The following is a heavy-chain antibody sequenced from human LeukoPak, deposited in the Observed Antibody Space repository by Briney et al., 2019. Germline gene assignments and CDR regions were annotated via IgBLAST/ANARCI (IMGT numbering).Heavy chain of an antibody. D-gene: IGHD6-25*01. V-gene: IGHV4-59*01. J-gene: IGHJ4*02. CDR1: GGSISSYY. Sequence: SETLSLTCSVSGGSISSYYWTWIRQSPGQGLEWIGYIHYSGSTNHNPSLRSRVTMSVDTSTNQFSLKLSSVTAADTAVYFCVRVSGTGHFDDWAQGTRVPVSS. CDR2: IHYSGST. CDR3: VRVSGTGHFDD.